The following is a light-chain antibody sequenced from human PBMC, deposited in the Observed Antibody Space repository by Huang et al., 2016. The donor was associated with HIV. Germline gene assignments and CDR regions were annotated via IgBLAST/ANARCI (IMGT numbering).Light chain of an antibody. V-gene: IGKV3D-15*01. CDR2: GAS. Sequence: EIVMTQSPATLSVSPGERATLACRASQGVSNNIAWYQQKPGQTPRLLIHGASTRATGIAAKCSGRGSGTDFTLTITSLQPEDSAVYYCQHYNNWPPWTFGAGTQVEI. J-gene: IGKJ1*01. CDR3: QHYNNWPPWT. CDR1: QGVSNN.